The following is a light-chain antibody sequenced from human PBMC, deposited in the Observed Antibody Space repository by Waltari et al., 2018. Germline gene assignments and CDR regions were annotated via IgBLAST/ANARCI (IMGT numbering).Light chain of an antibody. CDR2: AAS. J-gene: IGKJ2*01. CDR1: QGISTD. V-gene: IGKV1-9*01. Sequence: IQLTQSPSSLSASVGDRVTITCRASQGISTDLAWYQQKPGRAPNLLIYAASTLQSGVPSRLSGSGSGTDFTLTISSLQPEDFATYYCQQLNSHPPYTFGQGTKLEIK. CDR3: QQLNSHPPYT.